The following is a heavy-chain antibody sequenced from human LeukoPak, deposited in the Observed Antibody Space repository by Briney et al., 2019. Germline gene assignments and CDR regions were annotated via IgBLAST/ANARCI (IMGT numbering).Heavy chain of an antibody. J-gene: IGHJ4*02. Sequence: SETLSLTCAVYGGSFSGYYWSWIRQPPGKGLEWIGEINHSGSTNYNPSLKSRVTMSVDTSKNQFSLKLSSVTAADTAVYYCARDRYYYDSSGYYPFKYWGQGTLVTVSS. CDR2: INHSGST. CDR3: ARDRYYYDSSGYYPFKY. V-gene: IGHV4-34*01. CDR1: GGSFSGYY. D-gene: IGHD3-22*01.